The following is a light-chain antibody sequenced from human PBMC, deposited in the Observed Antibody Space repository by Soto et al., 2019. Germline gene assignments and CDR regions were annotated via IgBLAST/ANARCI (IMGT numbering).Light chain of an antibody. J-gene: IGKJ5*01. CDR3: QQYNNWPIT. Sequence: EVVMTQSPATLSVSPGERVTLSCRASQSVGSNLAWYQQKPGQTPRLLFYGASTGATGLPARFGGSGSVTEFTLSISSLQSEDFAVYYCQQYNNWPITFGQGTRLEI. V-gene: IGKV3-15*01. CDR2: GAS. CDR1: QSVGSN.